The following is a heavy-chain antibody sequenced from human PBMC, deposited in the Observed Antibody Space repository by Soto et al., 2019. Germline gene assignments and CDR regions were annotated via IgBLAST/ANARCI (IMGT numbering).Heavy chain of an antibody. D-gene: IGHD6-13*01. J-gene: IGHJ4*02. V-gene: IGHV4-59*08. Sequence: QVQLQESGPGLVKPSETLSLTCTVSGGSISSYYWSWIRQPPGKGLEWIGYIYYSGSTNYNPSLKSRVTISVDTSKNQFSLKLSSVTAADTAVYYCARSQAAAANFDYWGQGTLVTVSS. CDR2: IYYSGST. CDR3: ARSQAAAANFDY. CDR1: GGSISSYY.